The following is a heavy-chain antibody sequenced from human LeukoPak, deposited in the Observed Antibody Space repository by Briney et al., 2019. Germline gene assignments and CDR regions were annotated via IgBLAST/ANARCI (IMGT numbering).Heavy chain of an antibody. Sequence: QTLSLTCALSGDTFSTNSAAWDRIRQSPSRGLEWLGRTYYTSKSYNDYALSMKGPITTNPDTSKNQFSLQLNSVTPEDTALYYCARGTRDGYNPTFDHWGQGTLVTVSS. J-gene: IGHJ4*02. V-gene: IGHV6-1*01. D-gene: IGHD5-24*01. CDR3: ARGTRDGYNPTFDH. CDR2: TYYTSKSYN. CDR1: GDTFSTNSAA.